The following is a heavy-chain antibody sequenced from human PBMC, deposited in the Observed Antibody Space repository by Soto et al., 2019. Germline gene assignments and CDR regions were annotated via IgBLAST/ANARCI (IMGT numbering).Heavy chain of an antibody. V-gene: IGHV3-30*03. CDR1: GFTFRSYG. CDR3: ARVQVPAVIAVGFDP. CDR2: ISYDGSNK. D-gene: IGHD2-2*01. J-gene: IGHJ5*02. Sequence: GGSLRLACSASGFTFRSYGMHWVRQAPGKGLEWVAVISYDGSNKYYADSVKGRFTISRDNSKNTLYLQMNSLRAEDTAVYYCARVQVPAVIAVGFDPWGQGTPVTVSS.